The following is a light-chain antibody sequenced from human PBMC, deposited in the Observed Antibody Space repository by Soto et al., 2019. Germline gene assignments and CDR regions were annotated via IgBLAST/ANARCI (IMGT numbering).Light chain of an antibody. CDR1: SSNIGAGYD. CDR2: GNS. J-gene: IGLJ2*01. V-gene: IGLV1-40*01. CDR3: QSYDSSLSGPV. Sequence: SVLTQPPSVSGAPGQRGTISCTGSSSNIGAGYDVHWYQQLPGTAPKLLIYGNSNRPSGVPDRFSGSKSGTSASLAITGLQAEDEADYYCQSYDSSLSGPVFGGGTTLTVL.